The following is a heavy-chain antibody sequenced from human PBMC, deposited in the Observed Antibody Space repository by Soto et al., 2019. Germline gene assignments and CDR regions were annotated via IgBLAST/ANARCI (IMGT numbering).Heavy chain of an antibody. J-gene: IGHJ4*02. CDR3: ASLRGYSSSAPVRDFDY. D-gene: IGHD5-18*01. V-gene: IGHV3-33*01. Sequence: GGSLRLSCAASGFTFSSYGMHWVRQAPGKGLEWVAVTWYDGSNKYYADSVKGRFTISRDNSKNTLYLQMNSLRAEDTAVYYCASLRGYSSSAPVRDFDYWGQGTLVTVSS. CDR2: TWYDGSNK. CDR1: GFTFSSYG.